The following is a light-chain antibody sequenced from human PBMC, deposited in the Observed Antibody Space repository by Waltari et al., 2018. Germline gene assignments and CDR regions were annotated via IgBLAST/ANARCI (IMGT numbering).Light chain of an antibody. CDR1: QSISKY. CDR2: DAS. J-gene: IGKJ1*01. Sequence: ATLSCRASQSISKYLAWYQQKPGQAPTLLIFDASSRATGIPDRFSGSGSGTDFSLTISRLEPEDVAVYYCQKYGTLPATFGQGTKVEIK. CDR3: QKYGTLPAT. V-gene: IGKV3-20*01.